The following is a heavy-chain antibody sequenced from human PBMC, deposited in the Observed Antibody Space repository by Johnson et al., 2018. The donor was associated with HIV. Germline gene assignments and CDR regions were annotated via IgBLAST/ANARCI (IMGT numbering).Heavy chain of an antibody. CDR1: GLTFTNAW. Sequence: VQLVESGGGLVQPGGSLRLSCAASGLTFTNAWMNWVRQAPGKGLEWAGRIKRKTDGGTTDYAAPVKGRFTISRDDSKNSLYLQMNSLKSEDTAVYYCARAAAPYYYGSGSYYFDTFDIWGQGTMVTVSS. CDR2: IKRKTDGGTT. D-gene: IGHD3-10*01. CDR3: ARAAAPYYYGSGSYYFDTFDI. J-gene: IGHJ3*02. V-gene: IGHV3-15*01.